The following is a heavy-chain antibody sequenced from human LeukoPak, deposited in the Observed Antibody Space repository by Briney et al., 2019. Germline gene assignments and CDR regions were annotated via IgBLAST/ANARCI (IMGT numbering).Heavy chain of an antibody. J-gene: IGHJ4*02. Sequence: PSETLSLTCAVSGYSISSGYYWGWIRQPPGKGLEWIGSIYHSGSTYYNPSLKSRVTISVDTSKNQFSLKLRSVTAADTAVYYCASWGGEAKNGLWSGPFDYWGQGTLVTVSS. V-gene: IGHV4-38-2*01. D-gene: IGHD3-3*01. CDR2: IYHSGST. CDR1: GYSISSGYY. CDR3: ASWGGEAKNGLWSGPFDY.